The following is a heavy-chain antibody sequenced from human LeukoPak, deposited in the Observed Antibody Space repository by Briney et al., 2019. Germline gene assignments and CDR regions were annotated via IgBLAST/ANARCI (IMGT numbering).Heavy chain of an antibody. J-gene: IGHJ5*02. Sequence: AAVKVSCKASGYTFTIYGISWVRQAPGQGLEWMGWISYCNGDTKYAWKLQGRVTMTTDTSTNTAYMELRSLTSDDTAVYFCARDGGREVATITPNWFDPWGQGTLVTVSS. CDR3: ARDGGREVATITPNWFDP. CDR2: ISYCNGDT. CDR1: GYTFTIYG. V-gene: IGHV1-18*01. D-gene: IGHD5-24*01.